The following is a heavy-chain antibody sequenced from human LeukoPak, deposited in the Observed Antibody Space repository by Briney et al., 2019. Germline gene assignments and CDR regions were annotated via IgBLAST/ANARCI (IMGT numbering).Heavy chain of an antibody. V-gene: IGHV3-53*01. Sequence: GGSLRLSCAASGFTFSNAWMSWVRQAPGKGLEWVSVIYSGGSTYYADSVKGRFTISRDNSKNTLYLQMNSLRAEDTAVYYCARGYGSSWPFDYWGQGTLVTVSS. D-gene: IGHD6-13*01. CDR1: GFTFSNAW. J-gene: IGHJ4*02. CDR2: IYSGGST. CDR3: ARGYGSSWPFDY.